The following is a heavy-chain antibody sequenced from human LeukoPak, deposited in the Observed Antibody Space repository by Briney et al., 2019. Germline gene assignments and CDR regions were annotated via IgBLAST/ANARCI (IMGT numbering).Heavy chain of an antibody. CDR2: INHSGST. V-gene: IGHV4-34*01. D-gene: IGHD3-22*01. Sequence: PSETLSLTCAVYGGSFSGYYWSWIRQPPGKGLEWIGEINHSGSTNYNPSLKSRVTISVDTSKNQFSLKLSSVTAADTAVYYCARGQYYYDSSGYTPDAFDIWGQGTMVTVSS. CDR3: ARGQYYYDSSGYTPDAFDI. CDR1: GGSFSGYY. J-gene: IGHJ3*02.